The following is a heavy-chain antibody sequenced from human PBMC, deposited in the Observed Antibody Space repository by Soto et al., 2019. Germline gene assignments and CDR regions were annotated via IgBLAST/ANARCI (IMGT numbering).Heavy chain of an antibody. CDR1: GGSIISGY. J-gene: IGHJ4*02. D-gene: IGHD2-15*01. CDR3: AGLRGYAGSPIDY. CDR2: ISYNGNT. Sequence: KPSETLSLTCTVSGGSIISGYWSWIRQPPGKGLEWIGYISYNGNTNYNPSLKSRVTMAVDTPKNQFSLRLSSVTTADTAVYYCAGLRGYAGSPIDYWGQGTRVTVSS. V-gene: IGHV4-59*01.